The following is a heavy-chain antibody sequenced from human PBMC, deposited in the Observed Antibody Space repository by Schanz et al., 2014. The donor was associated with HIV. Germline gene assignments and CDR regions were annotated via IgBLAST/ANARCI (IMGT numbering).Heavy chain of an antibody. CDR2: IWYDGSYK. J-gene: IGHJ3*02. CDR1: GFTFSSYG. CDR3: ARSPDWAGTDAFDI. V-gene: IGHV3-33*01. Sequence: EYLVESGGGVVQPGRSLRLSCAASGFTFSSYGMHWVRQAPGKGLEWAAVIWYDGSYKYYADSVKGRFTISRDNPKNTLYLQMNSLRAEDTAIYYCARSPDWAGTDAFDIWGQGTMVTVSS. D-gene: IGHD6-19*01.